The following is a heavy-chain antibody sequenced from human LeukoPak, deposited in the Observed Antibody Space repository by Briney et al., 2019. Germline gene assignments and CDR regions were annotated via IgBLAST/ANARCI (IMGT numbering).Heavy chain of an antibody. CDR2: IGGSGAGT. Sequence: GGSLRLSCAVSGITLSNYGMSWVRQAPGKGLEWAAGIGGSGAGTNYADSVKGRFTISRDNSKNTLYLQMNSLRVEDTAVYFCAKRGVVIRVILVGFHKEAYYFDSWGQGALVTVSS. CDR1: GITLSNYG. V-gene: IGHV3-23*01. D-gene: IGHD3-22*01. J-gene: IGHJ4*02. CDR3: AKRGVVIRVILVGFHKEAYYFDS.